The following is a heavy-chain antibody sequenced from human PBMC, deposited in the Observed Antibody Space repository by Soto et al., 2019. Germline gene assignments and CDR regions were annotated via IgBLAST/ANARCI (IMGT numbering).Heavy chain of an antibody. D-gene: IGHD6-13*01. J-gene: IGHJ6*02. V-gene: IGHV6-1*01. CDR2: TFYRSQWYN. Sequence: PPQTLSLTCVISGDSVSSNSAACDWIRQSPSRGLEWLGRTFYRSQWYNDYALFVEGRITINPDTSKNQFSLQLNSVTPEDTAVYYCARSAGGNSGMDVWGQGTTVTVSS. CDR3: ARSAGGNSGMDV. CDR1: GDSVSSNSAA.